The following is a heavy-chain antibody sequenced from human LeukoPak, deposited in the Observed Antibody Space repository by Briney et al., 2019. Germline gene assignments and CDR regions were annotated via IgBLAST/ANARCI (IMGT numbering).Heavy chain of an antibody. CDR1: GGSISSYY. D-gene: IGHD4-17*01. Sequence: SETLSLTCTVSGGSISSYYWSWIRQPPGKGLEWIGYIYYSGSTNYNPSLKSRVTISVDTSKNQFSLKLSSVAAADTAVYYCARGPNYGDSFPNWYFDLWGRGTLVTVSS. CDR2: IYYSGST. J-gene: IGHJ2*01. CDR3: ARGPNYGDSFPNWYFDL. V-gene: IGHV4-59*01.